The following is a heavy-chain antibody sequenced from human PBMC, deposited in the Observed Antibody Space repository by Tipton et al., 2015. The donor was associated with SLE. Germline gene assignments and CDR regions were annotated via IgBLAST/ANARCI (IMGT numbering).Heavy chain of an antibody. CDR1: GGSFSAYY. D-gene: IGHD2-2*01. J-gene: IGHJ5*02. CDR2: INXXGSI. V-gene: IGHV4-34*01. CDR3: ARDDEYCSXSSCYLFDP. Sequence: LRLSCAVYGGSFSAYYWXXXRXPPGXGLEWIGEINXXGSIXXNXPIKRXVXIXVDPXXNXXXLKLRSVTAADTAAYYCARDDEYCSXSSCYLFDPWGPGTXVTXXS.